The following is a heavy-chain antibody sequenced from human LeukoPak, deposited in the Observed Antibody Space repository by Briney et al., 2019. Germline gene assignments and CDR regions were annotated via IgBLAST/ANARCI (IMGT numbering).Heavy chain of an antibody. Sequence: ASVKVSCKASGGTFSSYAISWVRQAPGQGLEWMGRIIPIFGTANYAQKFQGRVTITTDESTSTAYMELSSLRSEDTAVYYCAGRDHDYGDYVYFQNWGQGTLVTVSS. CDR1: GGTFSSYA. D-gene: IGHD4-17*01. V-gene: IGHV1-69*05. J-gene: IGHJ1*01. CDR2: IIPIFGTA. CDR3: AGRDHDYGDYVYFQN.